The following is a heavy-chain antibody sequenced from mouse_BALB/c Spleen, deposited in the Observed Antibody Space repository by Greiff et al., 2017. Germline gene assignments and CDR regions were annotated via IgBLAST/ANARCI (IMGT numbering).Heavy chain of an antibody. D-gene: IGHD4-1*01. CDR1: GFTFSSFG. CDR2: ISSGSSTI. V-gene: IGHV5-17*02. J-gene: IGHJ4*01. Sequence: EVMLVESGGGLVQPGGSRKLSCAASGFTFSSFGMHWVRQAPEKGLEWVAYISSGSSTIYYADTVKGRFTISRDNPKNTLFLQMTSLRSEDTAMYYCAILTGTSAMDYWGQGTSVTVSS. CDR3: AILTGTSAMDY.